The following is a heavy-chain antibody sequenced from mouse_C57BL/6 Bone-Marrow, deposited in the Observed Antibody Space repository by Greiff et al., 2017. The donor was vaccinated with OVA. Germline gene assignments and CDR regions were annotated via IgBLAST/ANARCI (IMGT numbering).Heavy chain of an antibody. CDR3: AVIWLRYYFDY. CDR1: GYTFTDYY. Sequence: EVQLQQSGPELVKPGASVKISCKASGYTFTDYYMNWVKQSPGKSLEWIGDINPNNGGTSYNQKFKGKATLTVDKSSSTAYMELRRLTSEDSAVYYCAVIWLRYYFDYWGKGTTLTVSS. D-gene: IGHD2-2*01. CDR2: INPNNGGT. V-gene: IGHV1-26*01. J-gene: IGHJ2*01.